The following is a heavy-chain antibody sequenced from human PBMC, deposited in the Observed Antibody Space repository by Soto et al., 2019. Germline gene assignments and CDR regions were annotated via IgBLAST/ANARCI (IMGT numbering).Heavy chain of an antibody. CDR1: GGSFSGYY. D-gene: IGHD6-13*01. CDR3: ARGPSSSWYVDY. CDR2: INHSGST. Sequence: SETLSLTCAVYGGSFSGYYWSWIRQPPGKGLEWIGEINHSGSTNYNPSLKSRVTISVDTSKNQFSLKLSSVTAADTAVYYCARGPSSSWYVDYWGQGTLVTVSS. J-gene: IGHJ4*02. V-gene: IGHV4-34*01.